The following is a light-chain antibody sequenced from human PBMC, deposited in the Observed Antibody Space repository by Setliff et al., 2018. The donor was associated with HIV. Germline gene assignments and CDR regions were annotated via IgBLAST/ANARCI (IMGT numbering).Light chain of an antibody. J-gene: IGLJ1*01. CDR2: DVS. V-gene: IGLV2-14*03. CDR1: NSDVGGYDY. CDR3: SSYTGTYV. Sequence: QSVLTQPASVSGSPGQSITISCTGTNSDVGGYDYVSWYQQHPGNAPKLMIFDVSKRPSGVSDRFSGSKSGNTASLTISGLQAGDEADYYCSSYTGTYVFGTGTKVTVL.